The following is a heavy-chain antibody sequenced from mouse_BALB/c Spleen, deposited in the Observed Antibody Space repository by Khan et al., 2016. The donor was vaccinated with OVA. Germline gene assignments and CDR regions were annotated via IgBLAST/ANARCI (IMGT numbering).Heavy chain of an antibody. Sequence: VELVGSGPGLVAPSQSLSITCTISGFSLTNYGVHWVRQPPGKGLEWLVVIWNDGNTAYNSALKSRLTISKDNSKSQVFLKMNSLQTDDTAMYFCARQPYYHYNIMDYWGQGTSVTVSS. J-gene: IGHJ4*01. CDR1: GFSLTNYG. CDR2: IWNDGNT. CDR3: ARQPYYHYNIMDY. V-gene: IGHV2-6-1*01. D-gene: IGHD2-10*01.